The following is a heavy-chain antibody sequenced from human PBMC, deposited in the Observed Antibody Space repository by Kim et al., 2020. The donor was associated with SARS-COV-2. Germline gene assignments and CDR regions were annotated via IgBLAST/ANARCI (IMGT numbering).Heavy chain of an antibody. V-gene: IGHV1-8*01. CDR3: ARSAAGTDWFDP. D-gene: IGHD6-13*01. Sequence: ASVKVSCKASGYTFTSYDINWVRQATGQGLEWTGWMNPNSGNTGYAQKFQGRVTMTRNTSISTAYMELSSLRSEDTAVYYCARSAAGTDWFDPWGQGTLVTVSS. CDR2: MNPNSGNT. CDR1: GYTFTSYD. J-gene: IGHJ5*02.